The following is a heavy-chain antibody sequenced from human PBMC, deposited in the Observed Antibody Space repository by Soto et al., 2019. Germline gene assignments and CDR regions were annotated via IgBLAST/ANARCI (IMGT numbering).Heavy chain of an antibody. CDR1: GFTVGNHY. CDR3: AKDGRGSGSHYNSFGY. Sequence: EVQLVESGGGLIQPGGSLRLSCAASGFTVGNHYMSWVRQAPGKRLEWVSLIYSTGTTRYADSVKGRFTVSRDNAKNTLYLQMNSLRAGDTAVYYCAKDGRGSGSHYNSFGYWGQGTLVTVSS. CDR2: IYSTGTT. V-gene: IGHV3-53*01. J-gene: IGHJ4*02. D-gene: IGHD3-10*01.